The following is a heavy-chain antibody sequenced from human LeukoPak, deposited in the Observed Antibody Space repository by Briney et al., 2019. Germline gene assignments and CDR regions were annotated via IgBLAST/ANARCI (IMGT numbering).Heavy chain of an antibody. D-gene: IGHD6-13*01. CDR1: GFTFPTYG. Sequence: GSLRLSCLASGFTFPTYGMHWVRQAPGRGLEWVALIYFDGSKKYYADSVKGGFTISRNNSNNTLYQEMNRLRVEDTAIYYCAKTTIAAVGAHFNHWGQGDLVTVSS. CDR2: IYFDGSKK. CDR3: AKTTIAAVGAHFNH. J-gene: IGHJ1*01. V-gene: IGHV3-33*03.